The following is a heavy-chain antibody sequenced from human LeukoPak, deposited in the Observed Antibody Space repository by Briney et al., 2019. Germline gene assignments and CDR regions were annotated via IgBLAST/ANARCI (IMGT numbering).Heavy chain of an antibody. J-gene: IGHJ4*02. CDR2: ISSSSSYI. CDR3: ARTEYYYDSSGYSIDY. D-gene: IGHD3-22*01. V-gene: IGHV3-21*01. Sequence: GGSLRLSCAASGFTFSSYNMNWVRQAPGKGLEWVSSISSSSSYIYYADSVKGRFTISRDNAKNSLYLQMNSLRAEDTAVYYCARTEYYYDSSGYSIDYWGQGTLVTVSS. CDR1: GFTFSSYN.